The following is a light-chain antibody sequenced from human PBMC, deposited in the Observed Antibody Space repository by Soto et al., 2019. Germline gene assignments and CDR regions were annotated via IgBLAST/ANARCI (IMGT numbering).Light chain of an antibody. CDR3: SSYTSSSTSVV. Sequence: QSALTQPASVSGSPGQSITISCTGTSSDVGGYNYVSWYQHHPGKAPKLMIYDVSNRPSGVSNRFSGSKSGNTASLTISGLHAEYGADYYCSSYTSSSTSVVFGGGTKVTVL. V-gene: IGLV2-14*03. CDR2: DVS. J-gene: IGLJ2*01. CDR1: SSDVGGYNY.